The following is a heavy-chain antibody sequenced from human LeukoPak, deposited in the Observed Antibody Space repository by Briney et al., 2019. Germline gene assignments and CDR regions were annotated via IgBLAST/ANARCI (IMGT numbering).Heavy chain of an antibody. Sequence: SETLSLTCAVYGGSFSGYYWSWIRQPPGKGLEWIGAINHSGSTNYNPSLKSRVTISVDTSKNQFSLKLSSVTAADTAVYYCARGLLWLYYYYMDVWGKGTTVTVSS. CDR2: INHSGST. V-gene: IGHV4-34*01. CDR3: ARGLLWLYYYYMDV. CDR1: GGSFSGYY. D-gene: IGHD5-12*01. J-gene: IGHJ6*03.